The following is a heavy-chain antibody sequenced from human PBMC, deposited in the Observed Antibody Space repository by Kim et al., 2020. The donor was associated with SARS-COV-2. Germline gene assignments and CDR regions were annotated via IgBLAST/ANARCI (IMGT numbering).Heavy chain of an antibody. CDR3: AKSAFGVVITEMYYYYYYMDV. CDR2: ISWNSGSI. J-gene: IGHJ6*03. CDR1: GFTFDDYA. Sequence: GGSLRLSCAASGFTFDDYAMHWVRQAPGKGLEWVSGISWNSGSIGYADSVKGRFTISRDNAKNSLYLQMNSLRAEDTALYYCAKSAFGVVITEMYYYYYYMDVWGKGTTVTVSS. V-gene: IGHV3-9*01. D-gene: IGHD3-3*01.